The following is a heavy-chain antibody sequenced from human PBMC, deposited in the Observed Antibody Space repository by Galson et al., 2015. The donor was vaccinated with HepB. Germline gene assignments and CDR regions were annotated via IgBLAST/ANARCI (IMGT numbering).Heavy chain of an antibody. J-gene: IGHJ4*02. V-gene: IGHV3-30*18. CDR2: ISYDRSNK. CDR3: AKDAGTGTLVY. D-gene: IGHD1-1*01. Sequence: SLRLSCAASGFIFSSYDMHWVRQAPGKGLEWVAVISYDRSNKYYADSVKGRFTISRDNSKSTLLLQMNSLRADDTAVYYCAKDAGTGTLVYWGQGTLVTVSS. CDR1: GFIFSSYD.